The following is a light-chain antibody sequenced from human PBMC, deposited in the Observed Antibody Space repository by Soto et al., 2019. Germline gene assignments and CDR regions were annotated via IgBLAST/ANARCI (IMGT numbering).Light chain of an antibody. CDR1: QSFSRK. CDR2: GAS. Sequence: EIAMTQSPATLSVAPGERATLSCTASQSFSRKLSSGQQKPGKAPRLLIYGASNRATGLPARFSGSGSGTDFPLTISSLEPEDFAVYYCQQRSNWPLWTFGQGTKVDI. CDR3: QQRSNWPLWT. J-gene: IGKJ1*01. V-gene: IGKV3-11*01.